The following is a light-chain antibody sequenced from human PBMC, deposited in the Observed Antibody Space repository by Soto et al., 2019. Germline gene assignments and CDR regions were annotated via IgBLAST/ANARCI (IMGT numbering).Light chain of an antibody. CDR1: QTVGNK. Sequence: EIVLAQSPATLSVSPGERVTLSCRATQTVGNKLAWYLQRPGQAPRLLIYGASTRAAGIPDRFSGSGSGTDFTLTITRLEPEDSAVYFCQQYTGPPTTFGQGTRLEIK. CDR2: GAS. CDR3: QQYTGPPTT. V-gene: IGKV3-20*01. J-gene: IGKJ5*01.